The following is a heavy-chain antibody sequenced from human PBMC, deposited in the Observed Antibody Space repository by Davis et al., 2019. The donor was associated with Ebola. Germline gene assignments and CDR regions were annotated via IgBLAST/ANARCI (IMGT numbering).Heavy chain of an antibody. D-gene: IGHD1-26*01. CDR2: IRSKANSYAT. CDR1: GFTFSGSA. J-gene: IGHJ4*02. CDR3: TGTIVGATRVDY. V-gene: IGHV3-73*01. Sequence: GGSLRLSCAASGFTFSGSAMHWVRQASGKGLEWVGRIRSKANSYATAYAASVKGRFTISSDDSKNTAYLQMNSLKTEDTAVYYCTGTIVGATRVDYWGQGTLVTVSS.